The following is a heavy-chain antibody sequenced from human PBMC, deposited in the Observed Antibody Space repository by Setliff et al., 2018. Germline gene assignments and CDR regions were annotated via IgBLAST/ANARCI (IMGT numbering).Heavy chain of an antibody. V-gene: IGHV1-69*10. J-gene: IGHJ6*02. CDR3: ARSKRLWFGELSDDYYYYYGRDV. D-gene: IGHD3-10*01. Sequence: ASVKVSCKASGGTFSSYAISWVRQAPGQGLEWMGGIIPILGIANYAQKFQGRVTITADESTSTAYMELSSLRSEDTAVYYCARSKRLWFGELSDDYYYYYGRDVWGQGTTVTV. CDR2: IIPILGIA. CDR1: GGTFSSYA.